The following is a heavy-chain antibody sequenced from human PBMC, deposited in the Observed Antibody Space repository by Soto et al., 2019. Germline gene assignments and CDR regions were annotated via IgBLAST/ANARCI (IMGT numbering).Heavy chain of an antibody. CDR2: ISGYNGDT. D-gene: IGHD2-8*01. Sequence: ASVKVSCKASGYTFARYGISWVRQAPGQGLEWMGWISGYNGDTNYAQKFQGRVSMTIDTSTTTAYMELRSLRSDDTAVYYCAKNGQPPYYYYRLAVWGQGTNVTVSS. J-gene: IGHJ6*02. V-gene: IGHV1-18*01. CDR1: GYTFARYG. CDR3: AKNGQPPYYYYRLAV.